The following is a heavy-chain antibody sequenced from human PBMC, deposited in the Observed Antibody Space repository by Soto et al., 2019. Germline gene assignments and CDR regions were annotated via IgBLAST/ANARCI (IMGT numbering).Heavy chain of an antibody. J-gene: IGHJ4*02. Sequence: QVQLVESGGGVVQPGRSLRLSCAASGFTFSSYGMHWVRQAPGKGLEWVAVISYDGSNKYYADSVKGRFTISRDNSKNTLYLQMNSLRAEDTAVYYCAKGGYYDSRRAGFDYWGQGTLVTVSS. CDR2: ISYDGSNK. D-gene: IGHD3-22*01. V-gene: IGHV3-30*18. CDR3: AKGGYYDSRRAGFDY. CDR1: GFTFSSYG.